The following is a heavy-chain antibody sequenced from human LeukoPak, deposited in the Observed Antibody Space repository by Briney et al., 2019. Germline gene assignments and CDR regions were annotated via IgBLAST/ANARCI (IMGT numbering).Heavy chain of an antibody. V-gene: IGHV1-69*13. CDR1: GGTFSSYA. CDR3: ARGVKAPFGDY. Sequence: GASVKVSCKASGGTFSSYAISWVRQAPGQGLEWMGGIIPIFGTANSAQKFQGRVTITADESTSTAYMELSSLRSEDTAVYYCARGVKAPFGDYWGQGTLVTVSS. D-gene: IGHD3-3*01. CDR2: IIPIFGTA. J-gene: IGHJ4*02.